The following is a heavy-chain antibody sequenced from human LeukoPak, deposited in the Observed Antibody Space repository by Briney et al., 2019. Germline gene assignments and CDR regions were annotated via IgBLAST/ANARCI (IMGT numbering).Heavy chain of an antibody. Sequence: RTGGSLRLSCAASGFTFSSYAMSWVRQAPGKGLEWVSAISGSGGSTYYADSVKGRFTISRDNSKNTLYLQMNSLRAEDTAVYYCAKVVGVVPAATYFDYWGQGTLVTVSS. CDR1: GFTFSSYA. V-gene: IGHV3-23*01. D-gene: IGHD2-2*01. CDR2: ISGSGGST. CDR3: AKVVGVVPAATYFDY. J-gene: IGHJ4*02.